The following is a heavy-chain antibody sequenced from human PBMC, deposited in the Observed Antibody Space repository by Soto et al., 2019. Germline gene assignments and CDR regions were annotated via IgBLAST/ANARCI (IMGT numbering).Heavy chain of an antibody. CDR2: SYYSGST. V-gene: IGHV4-59*01. Sequence: QVQLQESGPGLVKPSETLFLTGTVSGASISNSYWCLSREPAAKGLGWIGHSYYSGSTKYNPSLDSRVTIPVATPKHKLSTKLSSVTAADTAIYCCASAGTSSRVPLYCAQGTLVTVFS. J-gene: IGHJ4*02. CDR1: GASISNSY. CDR3: ASAGTSSRVPLY. D-gene: IGHD2-2*01.